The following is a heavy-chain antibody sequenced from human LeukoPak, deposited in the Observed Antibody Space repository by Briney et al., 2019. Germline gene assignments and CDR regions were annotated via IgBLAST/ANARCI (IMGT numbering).Heavy chain of an antibody. Sequence: PSETLSLTCAVYGGSFSGYYWSWIRQPPGKGLEWIGEINHTGSTNYNPSLKSRVTISADTSKNQFSLKLSSVTAADTAVYYCARHVDGVVVALSDGFDPWAREPWSPSPQ. CDR3: ARHVDGVVVALSDGFDP. CDR2: INHTGST. V-gene: IGHV4-34*01. CDR1: GGSFSGYY. J-gene: IGHJ5*02. D-gene: IGHD2-2*01.